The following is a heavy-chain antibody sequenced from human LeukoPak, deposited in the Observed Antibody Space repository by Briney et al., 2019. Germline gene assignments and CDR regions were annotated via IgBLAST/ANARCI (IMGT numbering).Heavy chain of an antibody. Sequence: PSETLSLTCTVSGDSISSYYWGWLRQPPGKGLEGIAYIYYSGSTNYNPSLKSRVTISVDTSKNQFSLKLSSVTAADTAVYYCARGYGLPAAIYFYFDYWGQGTLVTVSS. J-gene: IGHJ4*02. CDR3: ARGYGLPAAIYFYFDY. CDR1: GDSISSYY. V-gene: IGHV4-59*01. D-gene: IGHD2-2*01. CDR2: IYYSGST.